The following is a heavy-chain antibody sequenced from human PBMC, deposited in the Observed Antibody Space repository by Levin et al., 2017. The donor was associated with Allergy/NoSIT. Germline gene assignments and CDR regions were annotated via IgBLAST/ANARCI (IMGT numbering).Heavy chain of an antibody. CDR3: ARRGLAAAGKGAFDY. CDR1: GGSVSSGSYY. D-gene: IGHD6-13*01. J-gene: IGHJ4*02. CDR2: IYYSGST. Sequence: SETLSLTCTVSGGSVSSGSYYWSWIRQPPGKGLEWIGYIYYSGSTNYNPSLKSRLTISVDTSKSHFSLKLSSVTAADTAVYYCARRGLAAAGKGAFDYWGQGTLVTVSS. V-gene: IGHV4-61*03.